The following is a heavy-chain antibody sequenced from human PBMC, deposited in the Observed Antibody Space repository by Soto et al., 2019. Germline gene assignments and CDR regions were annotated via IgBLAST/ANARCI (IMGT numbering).Heavy chain of an antibody. V-gene: IGHV3-23*01. J-gene: IGHJ4*02. CDR2: ISDIGGRT. CDR1: GFTFNTYA. Sequence: QLLESGGGLVQPGGSLRVSCAASGFTFNTYAMSWVRQAPGKGLEWGSAISDIGGRTYYTDSVKGRFTISRDNSKNSLYLQMNSLSAADTAVYFCSKELVNSGWTYFDYWGQGTLVTVSS. D-gene: IGHD6-19*01. CDR3: SKELVNSGWTYFDY.